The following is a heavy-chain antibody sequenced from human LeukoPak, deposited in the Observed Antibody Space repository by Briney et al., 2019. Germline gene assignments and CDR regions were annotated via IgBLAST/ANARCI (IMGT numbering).Heavy chain of an antibody. D-gene: IGHD3-22*01. CDR1: GGSISSYY. CDR3: AREDPRVVGSGYPPFSMDV. J-gene: IGHJ6*02. CDR2: IYYSGST. V-gene: IGHV4-59*08. Sequence: PSETLSLTCTVSGGSISSYYWSWIRQPPGKGLEWIGCIYYSGSTNYNPSLKSRVTISVDTSKNQFSLKLSSVTAADTAVCYCAREDPRVVGSGYPPFSMDVWGQGTTVTVSS.